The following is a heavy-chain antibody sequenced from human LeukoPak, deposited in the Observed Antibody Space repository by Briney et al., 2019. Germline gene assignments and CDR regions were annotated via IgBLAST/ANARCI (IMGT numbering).Heavy chain of an antibody. D-gene: IGHD3-10*01. CDR1: GFTFSSYS. V-gene: IGHV3-21*01. CDR2: ISSSSSYI. CDR3: ARGYGSGSYYNVYFDY. J-gene: IGHJ4*02. Sequence: GGSLRLSCAASGFTFSSYSMNRVRQAPGKGLEWVSSISSSSSYIYYADSVKGRFTISRDNAKNSLYLQMNSLRAEDTAVYYCARGYGSGSYYNVYFDYWGQGTLVTVSS.